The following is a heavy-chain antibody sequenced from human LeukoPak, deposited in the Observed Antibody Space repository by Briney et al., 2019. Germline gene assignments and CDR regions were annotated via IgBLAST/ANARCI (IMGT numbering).Heavy chain of an antibody. Sequence: SETLSLTCAVYGGSFSGYYWSWIRQPPGKGLEWIGEINHSGSTNYNPSLKSRVTISVDTSKNQFSLKLSSVTAADTAVYYCARGRGYYDSSGYYYRGVIAFDIWGQGTMVTVSS. V-gene: IGHV4-34*01. CDR1: GGSFSGYY. J-gene: IGHJ3*02. CDR2: INHSGST. CDR3: ARGRGYYDSSGYYYRGVIAFDI. D-gene: IGHD3-22*01.